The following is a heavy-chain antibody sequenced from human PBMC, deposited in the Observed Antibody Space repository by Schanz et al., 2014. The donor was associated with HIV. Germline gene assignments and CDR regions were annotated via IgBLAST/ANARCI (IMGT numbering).Heavy chain of an antibody. D-gene: IGHD2-15*01. Sequence: QVQLVESGGGVVQPGRSLRLSCTASGFTFSSYAMSWVRQAPGKGLEWVAVIWYDGSNKYYADSVKGRFTISRDNSKNTLSLQMDSLRVDDTAIYYCAKRSGRSFGYFDSWGQGLLVTVSS. CDR2: IWYDGSNK. V-gene: IGHV3-33*06. CDR3: AKRSGRSFGYFDS. CDR1: GFTFSSYA. J-gene: IGHJ4*02.